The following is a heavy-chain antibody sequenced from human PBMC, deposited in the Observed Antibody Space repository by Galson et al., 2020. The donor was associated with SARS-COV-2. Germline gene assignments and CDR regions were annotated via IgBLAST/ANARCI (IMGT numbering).Heavy chain of an antibody. CDR1: GGSISSYY. CDR2: IYSSGTT. D-gene: IGHD3-16*01. Sequence: SETLSLTCTVSGGSISSYYWSWIRQPPGKGLEYIGYIYSSGTTHYNPTLKSRVTISVDTSKNRFSLNLSSVTAADTAVYYCARVGGAFNGLYYFDYWGQGTLVTVSS. J-gene: IGHJ4*02. CDR3: ARVGGAFNGLYYFDY. V-gene: IGHV4-59*01.